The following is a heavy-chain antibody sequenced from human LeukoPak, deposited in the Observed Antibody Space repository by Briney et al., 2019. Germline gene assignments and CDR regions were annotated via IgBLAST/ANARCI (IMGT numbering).Heavy chain of an antibody. CDR3: ARGHPMVRGVIVY. D-gene: IGHD3-10*01. J-gene: IGHJ4*02. Sequence: GASVKVSCKAPGYTFTGYYMHWVRQAPGQGLEWMGWINPNSGGTNYAQKFQGRVTMTRDTSISTAYMELSRLRSDDTAVYYCARGHPMVRGVIVYWGQGTLVTVSS. V-gene: IGHV1-2*02. CDR1: GYTFTGYY. CDR2: INPNSGGT.